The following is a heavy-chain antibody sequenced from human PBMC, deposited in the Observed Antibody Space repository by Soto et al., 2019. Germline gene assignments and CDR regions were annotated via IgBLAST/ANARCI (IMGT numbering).Heavy chain of an antibody. J-gene: IGHJ4*02. CDR1: GFTFDDYA. Sequence: GGSLRLSCAASGFTFDDYAMHWVRQAPGKGLEWVSGISWNSGSIGYADSVKGRFTISRDNAKNSLYLQMNSLRAEDTALYYCAKDINVWNCQFDYWGQGTLVTVSS. D-gene: IGHD1-7*01. CDR3: AKDINVWNCQFDY. V-gene: IGHV3-9*01. CDR2: ISWNSGSI.